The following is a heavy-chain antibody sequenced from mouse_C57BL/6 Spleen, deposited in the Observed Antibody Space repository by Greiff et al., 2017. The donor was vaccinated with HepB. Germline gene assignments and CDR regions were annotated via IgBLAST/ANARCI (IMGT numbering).Heavy chain of an antibody. Sequence: EVQLVESGPELVKPGASVKISCKASGYSFTGYYMNWVKQSPEKSLEWIGEINPSTGGTTYNQKFKAKATLTVDKSSSTAYMQLKSLTSEDSAVYYCANSNYAVSYAMDYWGQGTSVTVSS. CDR3: ANSNYAVSYAMDY. V-gene: IGHV1-42*01. CDR1: GYSFTGYY. CDR2: INPSTGGT. J-gene: IGHJ4*01. D-gene: IGHD2-5*01.